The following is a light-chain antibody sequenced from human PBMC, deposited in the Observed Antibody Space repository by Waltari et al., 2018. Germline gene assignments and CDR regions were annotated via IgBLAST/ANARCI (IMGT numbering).Light chain of an antibody. CDR2: EVS. J-gene: IGLJ3*02. CDR3: SSYTSSSTL. CDR1: SSDVGGYNY. V-gene: IGLV2-14*01. Sequence: QSALTQPASVSGSPGQSITISCTGTSSDVGGYNYVSWYQQHPGKAPKLMIYEVSNRPSGVSNRFSGSKCGNTAALTSSGLQAEDEADYYCSSYTSSSTLFGGGTKLTVL.